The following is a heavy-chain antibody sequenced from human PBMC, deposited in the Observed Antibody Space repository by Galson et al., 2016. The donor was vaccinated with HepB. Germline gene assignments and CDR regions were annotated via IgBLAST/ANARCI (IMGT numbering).Heavy chain of an antibody. V-gene: IGHV7-4-1*02. CDR2: INTNTGNP. D-gene: IGHD2-21*02. CDR3: ARASCGGDCNQYYYYYYGLDV. Sequence: SVKVSCKASGYTFTTYPVNWLRQAPGQGLEWMGWINTNTGNPTFAQDFTGRFVFSLDTPVSTAYLQIISLKAEDTAVYFCARASCGGDCNQYYYYYYGLDVWGQGPTVAVSS. CDR1: GYTFTTYP. J-gene: IGHJ6*01.